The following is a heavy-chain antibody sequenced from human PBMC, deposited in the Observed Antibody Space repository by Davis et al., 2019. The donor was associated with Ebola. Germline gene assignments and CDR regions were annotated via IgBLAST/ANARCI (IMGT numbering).Heavy chain of an antibody. D-gene: IGHD5-12*01. Sequence: PSETLSLTFAVYGGSFSGYYWSWIRQPPGKGLEWIGEINHSGSTYYNPSLKSRVTISVDTSKNQFSLKRSSVTAADTAVYYCASSGYDWGGMDVWGQGTTVTVSS. J-gene: IGHJ6*02. CDR1: GGSFSGYY. V-gene: IGHV4-34*01. CDR2: INHSGST. CDR3: ASSGYDWGGMDV.